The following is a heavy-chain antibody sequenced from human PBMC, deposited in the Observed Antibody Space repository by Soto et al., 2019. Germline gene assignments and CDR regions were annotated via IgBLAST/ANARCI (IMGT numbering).Heavy chain of an antibody. V-gene: IGHV1-69*12. CDR3: ARSTYYDSSGYYYWGDY. CDR1: GGTFSSYA. D-gene: IGHD3-22*01. Sequence: QVQLVQSGAEVKKPGSSVKVSCKASGGTFSSYAISWVRQAPGQGLEWMGGIIPIFGTANYAQKFQGRVTIPADESTSTAYMERSSLRSEDTAVYYCARSTYYDSSGYYYWGDYWGQGTLVTVSS. CDR2: IIPIFGTA. J-gene: IGHJ4*02.